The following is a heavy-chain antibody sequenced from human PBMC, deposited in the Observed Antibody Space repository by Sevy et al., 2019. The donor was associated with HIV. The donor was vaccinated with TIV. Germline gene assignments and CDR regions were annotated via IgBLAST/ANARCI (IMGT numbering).Heavy chain of an antibody. Sequence: GGSLRLSCAASGFTFSSYSMNWVRQAPGKGLEWVSSISSSSSYIYYADSVKGRFTISRDNAKNSLYLQMNSLRAEDTAVYYCARGGSSWVRKFDYWGQGTLVTVSS. J-gene: IGHJ4*02. CDR2: ISSSSSYI. CDR3: ARGGSSWVRKFDY. V-gene: IGHV3-21*01. CDR1: GFTFSSYS. D-gene: IGHD6-13*01.